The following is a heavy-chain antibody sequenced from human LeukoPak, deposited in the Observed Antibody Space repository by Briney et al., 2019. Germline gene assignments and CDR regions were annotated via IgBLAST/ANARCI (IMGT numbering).Heavy chain of an antibody. CDR1: GGSFSGYY. V-gene: IGHV4-34*01. D-gene: IGHD4-11*01. CDR3: ARGKFRTVSYYFSY. CDR2: INHSGST. Sequence: PSETLSLTCAVYGGSFSGYYWSWIRQPPGKGLEWIGEINHSGSTNYNPSLKSRVTISVDTSKNQFSLKLSSVTAADTAVYYCARGKFRTVSYYFSYWGQGTLVTVSS. J-gene: IGHJ4*02.